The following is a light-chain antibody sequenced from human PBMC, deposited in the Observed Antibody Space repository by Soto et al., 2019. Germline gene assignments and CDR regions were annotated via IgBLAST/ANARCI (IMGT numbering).Light chain of an antibody. CDR2: AAS. J-gene: IGKJ4*01. CDR1: QTIRTY. Sequence: DIQMTQSPSSLSASVGDRVTITCRASQTIRTYLNWYQQKPGKAPTLLIYAASSLQSGVPSRFIGSGSGTDFTLTISSLQPEDFATYYCQQSYNSPTFGGGTKVEI. CDR3: QQSYNSPT. V-gene: IGKV1-39*01.